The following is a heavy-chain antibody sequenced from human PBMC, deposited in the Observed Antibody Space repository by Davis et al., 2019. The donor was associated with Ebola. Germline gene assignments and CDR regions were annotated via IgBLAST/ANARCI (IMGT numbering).Heavy chain of an antibody. D-gene: IGHD1/OR15-1a*01. CDR3: ARDGNKEYYGMDV. J-gene: IGHJ6*02. CDR2: ISGSGGST. V-gene: IGHV3-23*01. CDR1: GFTFIDYA. Sequence: PGGSLRLSCAASGFTFIDYAMTWVRQTPGKGLDWVSTISGSGGSTYYADSVKGRFTMSRDRSKNTLYLQMNSLRAEDTAVYYCARDGNKEYYGMDVWGQGTTVTVSS.